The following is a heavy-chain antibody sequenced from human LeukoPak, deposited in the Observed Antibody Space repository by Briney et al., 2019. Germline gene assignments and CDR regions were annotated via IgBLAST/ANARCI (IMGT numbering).Heavy chain of an antibody. V-gene: IGHV4-59*08. CDR3: ARQGGYDTLTGYYWYWFDP. D-gene: IGHD3-9*01. CDR2: IYYSGST. CDR1: GGSISSYY. J-gene: IGHJ5*02. Sequence: SETLSLTCTVSGGSISSYYWSWIRQPPGKGLEWIGYIYYSGSTNYNPSLKSRVTISVDTSKNQFSLKLSSVTAADTAVYYCARQGGYDTLTGYYWYWFDPWGQGTLVTVSS.